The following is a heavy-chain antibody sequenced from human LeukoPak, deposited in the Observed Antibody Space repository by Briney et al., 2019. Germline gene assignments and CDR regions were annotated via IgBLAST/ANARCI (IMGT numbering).Heavy chain of an antibody. CDR3: ARRLSPLNWFDP. CDR2: IYSSGST. Sequence: PSETLSLTCTVSGGSISSYYWSWIRQPAGKGLEWIGRIYSSGSTNYNPSLKSRITMSVDTSKNQFSLKLSSVTAAGTAVYYCARRLSPLNWFDPWGQGTLVTVSS. CDR1: GGSISSYY. J-gene: IGHJ5*02. V-gene: IGHV4-4*07.